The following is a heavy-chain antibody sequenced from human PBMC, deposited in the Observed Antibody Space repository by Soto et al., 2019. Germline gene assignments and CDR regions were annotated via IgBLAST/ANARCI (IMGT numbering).Heavy chain of an antibody. CDR2: ISSSSSYI. CDR1: GFTFSSYS. J-gene: IGHJ4*02. CDR3: ARESVDTAMVVDY. Sequence: PGGSLRLSCAASGFTFSSYSMNWVRQAPGKGLEWVSSISSSSSYIYYADSVKGRFTISRDNAKNSLYLQMNSLRAEDTAVYYCARESVDTAMVVDYWGQGTLVTVS. V-gene: IGHV3-21*01. D-gene: IGHD5-18*01.